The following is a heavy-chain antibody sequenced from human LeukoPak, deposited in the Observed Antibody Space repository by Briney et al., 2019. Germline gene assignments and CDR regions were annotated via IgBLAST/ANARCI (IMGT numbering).Heavy chain of an antibody. Sequence: PSETLSLTCTVSGDPVSSGDFYWSWIRQSPGRGLQWIAYTHHTGSSNYSPSLRSRVTISMDTSKNQSSLNLNSVTAADTAVYYCARQLAQAEGRAFDIWGQGTKVTVSS. D-gene: IGHD6-19*01. CDR3: ARQLAQAEGRAFDI. V-gene: IGHV4-61*08. CDR2: THHTGSS. CDR1: GDPVSSGDFY. J-gene: IGHJ3*02.